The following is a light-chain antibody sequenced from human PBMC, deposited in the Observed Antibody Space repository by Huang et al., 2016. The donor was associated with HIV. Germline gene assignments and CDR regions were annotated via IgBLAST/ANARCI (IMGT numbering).Light chain of an antibody. CDR3: QQSYTTPLT. V-gene: IGKV1-39*01. CDR1: QSISTY. J-gene: IGKJ4*01. Sequence: DIQMTQSPSSLSASVGDRVTITCRASQSISTYLHWYQQKSGKAPNLLISVASSLQSGVPSRFSGGGSGTDFTLTISSLQPEDFATYYCQQSYTTPLTFGGGTRVEIK. CDR2: VAS.